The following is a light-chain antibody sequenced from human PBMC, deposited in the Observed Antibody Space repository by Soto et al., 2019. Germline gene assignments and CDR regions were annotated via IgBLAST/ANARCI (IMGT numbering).Light chain of an antibody. J-gene: IGLJ1*01. CDR2: DVY. Sequence: QSALTQPASVSGSPGQSITISCTGGSSDVGGYDFVSWYQQYPGKAPKLMIYDVYNRPLGVSDRFSGSRAGNTASLTISGLQAEDEADYYCRSYSTPDTLYVFGTGTKLTVL. CDR1: SSDVGGYDF. V-gene: IGLV2-14*01. CDR3: RSYSTPDTLYV.